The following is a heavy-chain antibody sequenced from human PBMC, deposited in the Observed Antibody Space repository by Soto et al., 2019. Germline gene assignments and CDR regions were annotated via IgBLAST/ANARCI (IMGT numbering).Heavy chain of an antibody. D-gene: IGHD3-16*02. Sequence: QVQLQESGPGLVKPSETLSLTCTVSGGSISSYYWSWIRQPPGKGLEWIGYIYDSGSTNYNPSLSGPGTISVDTSKNHFSRKLSPVTAADTAVYYCAGMRSGSYPYFYGMDVWGQGTTVTVSS. J-gene: IGHJ6*02. V-gene: IGHV4-59*08. CDR3: AGMRSGSYPYFYGMDV. CDR1: GGSISSYY. CDR2: IYDSGST.